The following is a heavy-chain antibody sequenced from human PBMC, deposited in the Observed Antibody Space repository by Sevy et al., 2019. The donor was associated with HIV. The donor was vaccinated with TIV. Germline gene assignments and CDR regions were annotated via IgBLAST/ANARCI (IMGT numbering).Heavy chain of an antibody. J-gene: IGHJ5*02. CDR1: GYTFTSYA. CDR3: ARCPELGSCYYPWFDP. CDR2: INAGNGNT. V-gene: IGHV1-3*01. D-gene: IGHD2-15*01. Sequence: ASVKVSCKASGYTFTSYAMHWVRQAPGQRLEWMGWINAGNGNTKYSQKFQGRVTITRDTSASTAYMELSSLRSEDTAVYYCARCPELGSCYYPWFDPWGQGTLVTVSS.